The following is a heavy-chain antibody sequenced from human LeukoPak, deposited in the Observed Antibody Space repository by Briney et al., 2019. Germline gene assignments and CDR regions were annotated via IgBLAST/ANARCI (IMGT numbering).Heavy chain of an antibody. D-gene: IGHD6-19*01. CDR3: ARDRRRVAVAGFDY. CDR2: ISYDGSNK. J-gene: IGHJ4*02. CDR1: GFTFSSYA. V-gene: IGHV3-30-3*01. Sequence: GRSLRLSCAASGFTFSSYAMHWVRQAPGKGLEWVAVISYDGSNKYYADSVKGRFTISRDSSKNTLYLQMNSLRAEDTAVYYCARDRRRVAVAGFDYWGQGTLVTVSS.